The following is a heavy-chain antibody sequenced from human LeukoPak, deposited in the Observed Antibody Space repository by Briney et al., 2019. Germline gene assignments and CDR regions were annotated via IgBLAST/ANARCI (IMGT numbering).Heavy chain of an antibody. CDR1: GGSFSGYY. CDR3: ARQKEYYYDSSGSEAFDI. V-gene: IGHV4-34*01. CDR2: INHCGST. D-gene: IGHD3-22*01. J-gene: IGHJ3*02. Sequence: SETLSLTCAVYGGSFSGYYWSGIRQPPGKGLEWIGEINHCGSTNYNPSLKSRVTISVDTSKNQFSLKLSSVTAADTAVYYCARQKEYYYDSSGSEAFDIWGQGTMVTVSS.